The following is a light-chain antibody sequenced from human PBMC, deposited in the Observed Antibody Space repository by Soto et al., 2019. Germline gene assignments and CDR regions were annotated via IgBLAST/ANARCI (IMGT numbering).Light chain of an antibody. CDR3: QKYNSAPFT. Sequence: EIVLTQSPGTLSLSPGERATLSCRASQSVSSSYLAWYQQKPGQAPRLLIYDTSSRATGIPDRFSGSGSGTDFTLTISRLEPEDFAMYYCQKYNSAPFTFGPGTKVDIK. V-gene: IGKV3-20*01. CDR2: DTS. CDR1: QSVSSSY. J-gene: IGKJ3*01.